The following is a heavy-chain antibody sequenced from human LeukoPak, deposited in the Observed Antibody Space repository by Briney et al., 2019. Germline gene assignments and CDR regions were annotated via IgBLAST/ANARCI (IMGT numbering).Heavy chain of an antibody. V-gene: IGHV1-24*01. J-gene: IGHJ4*02. CDR3: ATGLAWEHAEGAPYH. CDR2: FDPEDGET. CDR1: GYTLTELS. Sequence: ASVEVSCKVSGYTLTELSMHWVRPAPGKGLEWMGGFDPEDGETIYAQKFQGRVTMTEDTSTDTAYMELSSLRSEDTAVYYCATGLAWEHAEGAPYHWGQGTLVTVSS. D-gene: IGHD1-26*01.